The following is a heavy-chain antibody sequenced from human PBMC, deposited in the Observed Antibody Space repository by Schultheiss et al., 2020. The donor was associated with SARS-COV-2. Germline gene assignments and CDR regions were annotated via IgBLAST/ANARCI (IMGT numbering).Heavy chain of an antibody. CDR1: GGSISSYY. CDR3: ARDFPGGKYYYYGMDV. Sequence: SETLSLTCTVSGGSISSYYWSWIRQPPGKGLEWIGYIYYSGSTNYNTSLKSRVTISVDTSKNQFSLKLRSVTAADTAVYYCARDFPGGKYYYYGMDVWGQGTTVTVSS. J-gene: IGHJ6*02. V-gene: IGHV4-59*01. D-gene: IGHD2-8*02. CDR2: IYYSGST.